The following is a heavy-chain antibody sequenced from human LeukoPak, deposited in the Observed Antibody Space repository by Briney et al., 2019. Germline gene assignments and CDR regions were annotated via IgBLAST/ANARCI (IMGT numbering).Heavy chain of an antibody. CDR3: AKDHINYYDSSGYYSAFDI. J-gene: IGHJ3*02. D-gene: IGHD3-22*01. Sequence: AGGSLRLSCAASGFTFSSYAMSWVRQAPGKGLEWVSAISGSGGSTYYADSVKGRFTISRDNSKNTLYLQMNSLRAKDTAVYYCAKDHINYYDSSGYYSAFDIWGQGTMVTVSS. CDR2: ISGSGGST. CDR1: GFTFSSYA. V-gene: IGHV3-23*01.